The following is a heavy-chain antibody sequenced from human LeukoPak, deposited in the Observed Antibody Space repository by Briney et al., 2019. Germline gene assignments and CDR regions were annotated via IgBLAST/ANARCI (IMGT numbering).Heavy chain of an antibody. Sequence: ASVKVSCKASGYTFTGYYMHWVRQAPGQGLEWMGWINTNTGNPTYAQGFTGRFVFSLDTSVSTAYLQISSLKAEDTAVYYCARDPRLNWNYGLIHYYYYYYMDVWGKGTTVTVSS. CDR2: INTNTGNP. D-gene: IGHD1-7*01. V-gene: IGHV7-4-1*02. CDR3: ARDPRLNWNYGLIHYYYYYYMDV. J-gene: IGHJ6*03. CDR1: GYTFTGYY.